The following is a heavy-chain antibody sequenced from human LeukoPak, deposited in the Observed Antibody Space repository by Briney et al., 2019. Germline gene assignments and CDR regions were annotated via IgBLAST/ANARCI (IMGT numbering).Heavy chain of an antibody. J-gene: IGHJ4*02. CDR3: ASGLRGIFDY. Sequence: PSETLSLTCAVYGGSFSGYYWSWICQPPGKGLEWIGEINHSGSTNYNPSLKSRVAISVDTSKNQFSLKLISVTAADTAVYYCASGLRGIFDYWGQGTLVTVSS. V-gene: IGHV4-34*01. CDR2: INHSGST. D-gene: IGHD4-17*01. CDR1: GGSFSGYY.